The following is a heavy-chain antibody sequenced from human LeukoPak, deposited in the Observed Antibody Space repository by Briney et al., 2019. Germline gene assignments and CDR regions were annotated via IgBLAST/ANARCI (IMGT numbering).Heavy chain of an antibody. Sequence: GGSLRLSCAASGFTVSNKDMSWVRQAPGKGLEWVSVIYAGGTIFYADSLRGRFTISRDNSKNTLYPQMNSLRAEDTAVYYCARGYCSSTRCYPGYFDFWGQGTLVTVSS. CDR3: ARGYCSSTRCYPGYFDF. CDR1: GFTVSNKD. CDR2: IYAGGTI. J-gene: IGHJ4*02. V-gene: IGHV3-53*01. D-gene: IGHD2-2*01.